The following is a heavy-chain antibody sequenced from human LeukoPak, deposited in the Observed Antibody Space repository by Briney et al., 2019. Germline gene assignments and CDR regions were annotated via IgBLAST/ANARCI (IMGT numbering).Heavy chain of an antibody. V-gene: IGHV3-64*01. CDR1: GFTFSSYA. CDR2: ISSNGGST. Sequence: GGSLRLSCAASGFTFSSYAMHWVRQAPGKGLEYVSAISSNGGSTYYANSVKGRFTISRDNSKNTLYLQMGSLRAEDMAVYYCAREDYGGNSAYFDYWGQGTLVTVSS. J-gene: IGHJ4*02. D-gene: IGHD4-23*01. CDR3: AREDYGGNSAYFDY.